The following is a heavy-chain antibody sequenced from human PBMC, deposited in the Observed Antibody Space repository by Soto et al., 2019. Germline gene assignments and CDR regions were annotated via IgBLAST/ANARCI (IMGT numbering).Heavy chain of an antibody. J-gene: IGHJ6*02. D-gene: IGHD3-10*01. CDR1: GYTFTSYG. Sequence: VASVKVSCKASGYTFTSYGISWVRQAPGQGLEWMGWISAYNGDTKYAQKLQGRVTVTTDTSTSTAYMELRSLSSDDTAVYYCARVNYYGSGTYEDFFYYYAMDVWGQGTTVTVSS. CDR2: ISAYNGDT. V-gene: IGHV1-18*01. CDR3: ARVNYYGSGTYEDFFYYYAMDV.